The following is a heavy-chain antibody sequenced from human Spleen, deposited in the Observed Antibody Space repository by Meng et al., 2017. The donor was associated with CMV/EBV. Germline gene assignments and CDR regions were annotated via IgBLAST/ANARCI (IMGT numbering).Heavy chain of an antibody. CDR3: ARGPVVVGGWFDP. J-gene: IGHJ5*02. CDR2: MNSKSGNT. V-gene: IGHV1-8*03. D-gene: IGHD2-15*01. CDR1: GYTFTSSD. Sequence: KASGYTFTSSDINWVRQATGQGLERMGWMNSKSGNTGYAQKFQGRVTITRNTSISTAYMELSSLRSEDTAVYYCARGPVVVGGWFDPWGQGTLVTVSS.